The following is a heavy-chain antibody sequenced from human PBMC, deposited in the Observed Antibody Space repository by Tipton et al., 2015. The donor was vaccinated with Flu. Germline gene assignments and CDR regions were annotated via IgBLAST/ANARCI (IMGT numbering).Heavy chain of an antibody. Sequence: SLRLSCAASGFPFSSYEMNWVRQAPGKGLEWVSYISSSGSTIYYADSVKGRFTISRDNAKNSLYLQMNSLRAEDTAVYYCVRETQWSNFDYWGQGTLVTVSS. J-gene: IGHJ4*02. CDR1: GFPFSSYE. CDR2: ISSSGSTI. CDR3: VRETQWSNFDY. D-gene: IGHD6-19*01. V-gene: IGHV3-48*03.